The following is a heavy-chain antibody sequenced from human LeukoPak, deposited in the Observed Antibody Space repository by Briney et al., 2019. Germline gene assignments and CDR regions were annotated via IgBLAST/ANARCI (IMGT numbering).Heavy chain of an antibody. D-gene: IGHD1-26*01. J-gene: IGHJ2*01. Sequence: PGGSLRLSCAASGFSFSDYYMSWIRQAPGKGLEWVSWVSFISSPGSTTYYADSVKGRFTISRDNAKNSLYLQMNSLSAGDTAVYYCARGGSYDSGYPRYFDLWGRGTLVTVSS. V-gene: IGHV3-11*01. CDR1: GFSFSDYY. CDR2: ISSPGSTT. CDR3: ARGGSYDSGYPRYFDL.